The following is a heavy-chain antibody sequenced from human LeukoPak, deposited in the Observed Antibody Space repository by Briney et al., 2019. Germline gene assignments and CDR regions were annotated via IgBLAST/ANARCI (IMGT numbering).Heavy chain of an antibody. V-gene: IGHV3-30*03. Sequence: PGGSLRLSCAISGFRVFDYGVHWVRQAPGKGLEWVSMMSHDGSDKRYGDSVRGRFMVYRDTSTSTVYMELNSLRAEDTAVYYCARDRRIAAAAPVDYWGQGTLVTVSS. D-gene: IGHD6-13*01. J-gene: IGHJ4*02. CDR1: GFRVFDYG. CDR3: ARDRRIAAAAPVDY. CDR2: MSHDGSDK.